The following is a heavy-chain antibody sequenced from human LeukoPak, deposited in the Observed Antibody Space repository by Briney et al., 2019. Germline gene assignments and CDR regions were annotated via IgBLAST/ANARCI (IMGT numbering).Heavy chain of an antibody. Sequence: GGSLRLSCAASGFTFSSYAMHWVRQAPGKGLEWVAVISYDGSNKYYADSVKGRFTISRDNSKNTLYLQMNSLRAEDTAVYYCTKDFDWGSGHWGQGTLVTVSS. D-gene: IGHD7-27*01. CDR3: TKDFDWGSGH. V-gene: IGHV3-30-3*01. J-gene: IGHJ4*02. CDR2: ISYDGSNK. CDR1: GFTFSSYA.